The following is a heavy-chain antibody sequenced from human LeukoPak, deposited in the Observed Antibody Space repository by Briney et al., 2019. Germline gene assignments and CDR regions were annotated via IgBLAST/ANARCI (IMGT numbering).Heavy chain of an antibody. J-gene: IGHJ3*01. CDR3: ALLGVVIPPDTYDV. CDR2: IRYDGSDS. V-gene: IGHV3-30*02. Sequence: PGGSLRLSCSAFGYTFSNYAVHWVRQAPGKGLDWVAFIRYDGSDSYYTDSVKGRFTISRDDSKKTLYLQMNSLRTEDTAVYYCALLGVVIPPDTYDVWGQGTLVTVSS. D-gene: IGHD3-3*01. CDR1: GYTFSNYA.